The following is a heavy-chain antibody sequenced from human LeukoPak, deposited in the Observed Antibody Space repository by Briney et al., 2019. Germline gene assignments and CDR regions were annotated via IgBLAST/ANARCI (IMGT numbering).Heavy chain of an antibody. CDR1: GYTFTSYY. Sequence: ASVKVSCKASGYTFTSYYMHWVRQAPGQGLEWMGIINPSGGSTSYAQKFQGRVTMTRDTSTSTVYMELSSLRSEDTAVYYCAREMVPQKGVGDFVYWGQGTLVTVSS. D-gene: IGHD3-10*01. V-gene: IGHV1-46*01. J-gene: IGHJ4*02. CDR3: AREMVPQKGVGDFVY. CDR2: INPSGGST.